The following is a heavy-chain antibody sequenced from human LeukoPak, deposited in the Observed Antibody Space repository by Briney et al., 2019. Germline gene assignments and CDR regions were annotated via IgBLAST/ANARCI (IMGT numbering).Heavy chain of an antibody. CDR3: ARQTGSGLFILP. D-gene: IGHD3/OR15-3a*01. CDR2: IYYSGNT. J-gene: IGHJ4*02. CDR1: GVSISSSNSY. Sequence: SETLSLTCTVSGVSISSSNSYWGWIRQPPGKGLEWIGSIYYSGNTYYNASLKSQVSISIDTSKNQFSLKVTSVTAADTAMYYCARQTGSGLFILPGGQGTLVTVSS. V-gene: IGHV4-39*01.